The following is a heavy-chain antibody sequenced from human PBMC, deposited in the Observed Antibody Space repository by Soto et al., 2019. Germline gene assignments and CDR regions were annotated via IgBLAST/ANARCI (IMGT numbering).Heavy chain of an antibody. D-gene: IGHD3-22*01. V-gene: IGHV3-23*01. CDR3: AKIDGYVDY. CDR2: ITGNGDTT. J-gene: IGHJ4*02. Sequence: EVQVLQSGGGLVPTGGSLRLSCAGSGFTFINTGMSWVRQAPGQGLEWVSAITGNGDTTYYADSVKGRFTISRDNSKSTLYLQMNSRRAEDTAVYYCAKIDGYVDYWGQGTLVTVSS. CDR1: GFTFINTG.